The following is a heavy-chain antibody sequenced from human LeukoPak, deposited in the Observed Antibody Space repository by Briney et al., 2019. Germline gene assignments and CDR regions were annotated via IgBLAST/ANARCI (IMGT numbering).Heavy chain of an antibody. CDR2: ISYDGSNK. D-gene: IGHD6-19*01. Sequence: PGGSLRLSCAASGFTFSSYGMHWVRQAPGKGLEWVAVISYDGSNKYYADSVKGRFTISRDNSKNTLYLQMNSLRAEDTAVYYCAKVGSGWRYYFDYWGQGTLVTVSS. J-gene: IGHJ4*02. CDR3: AKVGSGWRYYFDY. CDR1: GFTFSSYG. V-gene: IGHV3-30*18.